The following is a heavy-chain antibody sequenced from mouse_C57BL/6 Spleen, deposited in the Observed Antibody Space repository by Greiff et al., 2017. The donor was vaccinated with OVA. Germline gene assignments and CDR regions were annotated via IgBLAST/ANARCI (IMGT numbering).Heavy chain of an antibody. V-gene: IGHV1-82*01. J-gene: IGHJ4*01. D-gene: IGHD2-2*01. CDR1: GYAFSSSW. CDR3: ASTMVTRDAMDY. Sequence: QVQLQQPGPELVKPGASVKISCKASGYAFSSSWMNWVKQRPGKGLEWIGRIYPGDGDTNYNGKFKGKATLTADKSSSTAYMQLSSLTSEDSAVYFCASTMVTRDAMDYWGQGTSVTVSS. CDR2: IYPGDGDT.